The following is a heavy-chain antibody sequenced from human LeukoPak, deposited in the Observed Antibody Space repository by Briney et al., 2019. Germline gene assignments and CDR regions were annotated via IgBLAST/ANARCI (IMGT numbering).Heavy chain of an antibody. Sequence: LPGGSLRLSCAASGFTFSSYGMHWVRQAPGKGLEWVAVIWYDGSNKYYADSVKGRFTISRDNSKNTLYLQMNSLRAEDTAVYYCAKGTVTTEFDPRGQGTLVTVSS. CDR2: IWYDGSNK. J-gene: IGHJ5*02. CDR1: GFTFSSYG. V-gene: IGHV3-33*06. CDR3: AKGTVTTEFDP. D-gene: IGHD4-17*01.